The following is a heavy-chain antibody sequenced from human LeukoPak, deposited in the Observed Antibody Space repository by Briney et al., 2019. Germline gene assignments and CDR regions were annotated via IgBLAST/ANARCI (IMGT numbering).Heavy chain of an antibody. CDR2: IIPIFGTA. CDR1: GGTFSSYA. CDR3: ARDSSYSSSWYRDYYYYYGMDV. Sequence: SVKVSCKASGGTFSSYAISWVRQAPGQGLEWMGGIIPIFGTANYAQKFQGRVTITADESTSTAYMELSSLRSEDTAVYYCARDSSYSSSWYRDYYYYYGMDVWGQGTTVTVSS. J-gene: IGHJ6*02. V-gene: IGHV1-69*13. D-gene: IGHD6-13*01.